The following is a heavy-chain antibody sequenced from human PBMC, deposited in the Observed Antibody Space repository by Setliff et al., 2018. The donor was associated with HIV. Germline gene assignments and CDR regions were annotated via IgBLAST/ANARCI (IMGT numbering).Heavy chain of an antibody. D-gene: IGHD6-13*01. V-gene: IGHV3-13*01. CDR1: GFTFNRYD. J-gene: IGHJ6*02. Sequence: PGGSLRLSCAASGFTFNRYDMHWVRQPSGKGLEWVSAIHTAGDTYYAVSVKGRFTISRENAKNSLYLQMSSLRAEDTALYYCATGGMAAAGPGGGHGLDVWGQGTTVTVSS. CDR2: IHTAGDT. CDR3: ATGGMAAAGPGGGHGLDV.